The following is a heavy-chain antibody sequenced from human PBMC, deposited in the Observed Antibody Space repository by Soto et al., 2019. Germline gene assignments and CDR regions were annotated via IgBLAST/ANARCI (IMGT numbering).Heavy chain of an antibody. J-gene: IGHJ4*02. CDR1: GGPFSSYV. Sequence: QVQLVQSGAEVKKPGSSVKVSCKASGGPFSSYVLTWVRQAPGQGLEWMGRIIPMFGITDFAPKFQGRVTITADNSTTTAYMELSSLRSEDTAIYYCARDRALNNAAVGMAYWGQGTLVTVSS. CDR2: IIPMFGIT. V-gene: IGHV1-69*04. CDR3: ARDRALNNAAVGMAY. D-gene: IGHD6-13*01.